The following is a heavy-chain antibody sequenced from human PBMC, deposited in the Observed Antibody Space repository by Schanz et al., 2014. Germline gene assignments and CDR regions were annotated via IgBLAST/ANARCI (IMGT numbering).Heavy chain of an antibody. CDR3: AKQIHYDILTVTRN. V-gene: IGHV3-23*04. J-gene: IGHJ4*02. CDR2: ISHSGGSK. Sequence: EVRLVESGGGLVQPGGSLRLSCEASGFDFNSYSMNWVRQVPGKGLEWVSSISHSGGSKYYADSVKGRFTISRDNSENTLYLQMNSLSADDTAVFYCAKQIHYDILTVTRNWGQGTLVTVSS. CDR1: GFDFNSYS. D-gene: IGHD3-9*01.